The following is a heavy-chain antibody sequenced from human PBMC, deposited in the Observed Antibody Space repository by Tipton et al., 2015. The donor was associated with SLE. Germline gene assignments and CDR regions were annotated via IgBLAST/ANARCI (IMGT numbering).Heavy chain of an antibody. D-gene: IGHD1-26*01. CDR2: IYYTGSA. CDR1: GGSVTSHF. CDR3: ARGGSYHINWLDP. J-gene: IGHJ5*02. Sequence: TLSLTCSVSGGSVTSHFWSWFRQPPGKGLEWIGFIYYTGSAYYNPSLKSRVTISLDTSKNQISLKVNSLTAADTAVYYCARGGSYHINWLDPWGQGTLVTVSS. V-gene: IGHV4-59*02.